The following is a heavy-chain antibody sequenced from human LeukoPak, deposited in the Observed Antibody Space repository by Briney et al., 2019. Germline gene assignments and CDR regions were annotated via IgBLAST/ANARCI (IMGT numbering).Heavy chain of an antibody. J-gene: IGHJ4*02. D-gene: IGHD3-22*01. CDR1: DGSISSYY. CDR2: IHYSGST. Sequence: SETLSLTCSISDGSISSYYWNWIRQSPGKGLEWIGHIHYSGSTHYNPSLQSRVSISIDTSKNHFSLKLRSVTAVDTAVYYCARWGHFDTSGYFVVDYRGQGTLVTVSS. CDR3: ARWGHFDTSGYFVVDY. V-gene: IGHV4-59*01.